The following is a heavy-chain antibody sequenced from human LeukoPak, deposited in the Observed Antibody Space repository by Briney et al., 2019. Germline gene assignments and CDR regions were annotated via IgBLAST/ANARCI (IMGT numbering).Heavy chain of an antibody. CDR3: AKDLLAATIDYYFDY. CDR1: GFTFSSYA. V-gene: IGHV3-23*01. CDR2: ISGSGGRT. J-gene: IGHJ4*02. Sequence: GGSLRLSCSASGFTFSSYAMHWVRQAPGKGLEWVSVISGSGGRTYYADSVKGRFTISRDNSKNTLYVQMNSLRAEDTAVYYCAKDLLAATIDYYFDYWGQGTLVTVSS. D-gene: IGHD5-12*01.